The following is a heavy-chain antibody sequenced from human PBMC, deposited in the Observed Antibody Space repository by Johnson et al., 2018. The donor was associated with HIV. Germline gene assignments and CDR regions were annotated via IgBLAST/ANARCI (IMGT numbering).Heavy chain of an antibody. Sequence: VQLVESGGGLVQPGGSLRLSCAASGFTVSSNYMNWVRQAHGKGLEWVSVIYSGGSTFYADSVKGIFTISRDNSKNTLYLTMNNLRAEDTAVYYCAKGGEVWYGAFDIWGQGTMVTVSS. CDR3: AKGGEVWYGAFDI. CDR1: GFTVSSNY. CDR2: IYSGGST. J-gene: IGHJ3*02. D-gene: IGHD6-13*01. V-gene: IGHV3-66*01.